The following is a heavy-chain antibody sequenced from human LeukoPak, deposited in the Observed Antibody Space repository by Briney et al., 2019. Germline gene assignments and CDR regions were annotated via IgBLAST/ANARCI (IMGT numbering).Heavy chain of an antibody. D-gene: IGHD3-3*01. CDR3: ARARGGITIFGVVTDYSFDY. CDR1: GYTFTSYG. CDR2: ISAYNGNT. Sequence: ASVKVSCKASGYTFTSYGISWVRQAPGQGLEWVGWISAYNGNTNYAQKLQGRVTMTTDTSTSTAYMELRSLRSDDTAVYYCARARGGITIFGVVTDYSFDYWGQGTLVTVSS. V-gene: IGHV1-18*01. J-gene: IGHJ4*02.